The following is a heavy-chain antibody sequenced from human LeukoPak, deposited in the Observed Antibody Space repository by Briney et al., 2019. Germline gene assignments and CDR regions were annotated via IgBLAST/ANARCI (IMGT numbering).Heavy chain of an antibody. CDR1: GFIFTGHF. CDR2: INPNSGET. J-gene: IGHJ4*02. CDR3: AKGGHTTGYDYFDH. D-gene: IGHD3-9*01. Sequence: GASVKVSCKASGFIFTGHFMHWVRQAPGQGLEWMGWINPNSGETKYSQKFQGRVTVTTDTSITTTYMELRSLRSDDTAVFYCAKGGHTTGYDYFDHWGQGTLATVSS. V-gene: IGHV1-2*02.